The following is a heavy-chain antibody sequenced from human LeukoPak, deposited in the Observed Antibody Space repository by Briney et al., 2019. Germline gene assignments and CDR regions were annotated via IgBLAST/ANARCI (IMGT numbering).Heavy chain of an antibody. CDR3: ARDLGGSVWNHEVYNWFDP. J-gene: IGHJ5*02. CDR1: GGTFSNYA. Sequence: GASVKVSCKASGGTFSNYAISWVRQAPGQGLEWMGRIIPIFGTANYAQKFQGRVTITTDESTSTAYMELSSLRSEDTAVYYCARDLGGSVWNHEVYNWFDPWGQGTLVTVSS. CDR2: IIPIFGTA. V-gene: IGHV1-69*05. D-gene: IGHD1-14*01.